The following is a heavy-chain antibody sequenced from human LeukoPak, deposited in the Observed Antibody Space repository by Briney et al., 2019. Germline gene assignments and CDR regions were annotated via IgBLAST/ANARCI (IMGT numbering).Heavy chain of an antibody. CDR3: AKHPFDY. CDR2: ISWNSGSI. V-gene: IGHV3-9*01. Sequence: PGRSLRLSRAASGFTFDDYAMHWVRQAPGKGLEWVSGISWNSGSIGYADSVKGRFTISRDNAKNSLYLQMNSLRAEDTALYYCAKHPFDYWGQGTLVTVSS. J-gene: IGHJ4*02. CDR1: GFTFDDYA.